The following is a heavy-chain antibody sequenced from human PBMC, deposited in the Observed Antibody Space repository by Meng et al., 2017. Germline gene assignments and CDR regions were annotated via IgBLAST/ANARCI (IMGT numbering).Heavy chain of an antibody. CDR3: ATGAAAADH. Sequence: ESGWGFVNRGGSLILSCVASGLRFTEAWMGWVRQATGKGLEWVGRIERKSDGGTIYYAAPVKGRFTISRDDSKNTLYLQMDSLINEDTAVYFCATGAAAADHWGQGTLVTVSS. CDR1: GLRFTEAW. J-gene: IGHJ4*02. CDR2: IERKSDGGTI. D-gene: IGHD6-13*01. V-gene: IGHV3-15*04.